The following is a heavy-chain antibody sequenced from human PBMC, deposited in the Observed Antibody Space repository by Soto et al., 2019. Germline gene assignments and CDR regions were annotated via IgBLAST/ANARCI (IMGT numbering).Heavy chain of an antibody. Sequence: QVQLVQSGAEVKKPGSSVKVSCKASGGSLSNYGISWVRQAPGQGLEWMGAIIPVFGTPNYAQKFQDRVTISADESTTTVYMEVRSLTSEDTAVYYCARGDATKIVVTTYYAMDVWGQGTTVTVS. CDR2: IIPVFGTP. CDR3: ARGDATKIVVTTYYAMDV. V-gene: IGHV1-69*12. CDR1: GGSLSNYG. D-gene: IGHD3-22*01. J-gene: IGHJ6*02.